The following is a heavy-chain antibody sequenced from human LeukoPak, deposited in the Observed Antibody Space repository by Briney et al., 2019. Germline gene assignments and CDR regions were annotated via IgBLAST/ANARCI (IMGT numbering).Heavy chain of an antibody. CDR1: GFTFSSYW. CDR3: GRDPNGDYVGAFEF. D-gene: IGHD4-17*01. CDR2: SWSGGAHE. V-gene: IGHV3-23*01. J-gene: IGHJ3*01. Sequence: PGGSLRLSCAASGFTFSSYWMSWVRQAPGKGLEWVSASWSGGAHELYADAVKGRFTISRDNSKTTLYLQMNSLRAEDTAVYYCGRDPNGDYVGAFEFWGHGTTVIVSS.